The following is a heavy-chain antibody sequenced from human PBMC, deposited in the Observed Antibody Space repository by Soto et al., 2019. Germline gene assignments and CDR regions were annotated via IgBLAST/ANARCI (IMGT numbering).Heavy chain of an antibody. J-gene: IGHJ4*02. CDR1: GYNFINYG. D-gene: IGHD3-10*01. CDR2: ISVHNGNI. V-gene: IGHV1-18*01. CDR3: VRDLDGSGSYYTDY. Sequence: ASVKVSCKASGYNFINYGITWVRQAPGQGLEWVGWISVHNGNIKYAQKLQGRVTMTTDTSTSTAYMELRSLRSDDTAVYYCVRDLDGSGSYYTDYWGPGAVVTVSS.